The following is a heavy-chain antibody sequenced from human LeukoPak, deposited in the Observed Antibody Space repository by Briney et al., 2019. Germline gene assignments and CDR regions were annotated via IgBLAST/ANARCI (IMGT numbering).Heavy chain of an antibody. CDR1: GYTFTSYG. J-gene: IGHJ4*02. Sequence: ASVKVSCKASGYTFTSYGISWVRQAPGQGLEWMGWISAYNGNTDYAQKIQDRVTMTTDTSTSTGSMELRSLRSDDTAVYYCARVGAYCSSISCFDYWGQGTLVTVSS. CDR3: ARVGAYCSSISCFDY. D-gene: IGHD2-2*01. V-gene: IGHV1-18*01. CDR2: ISAYNGNT.